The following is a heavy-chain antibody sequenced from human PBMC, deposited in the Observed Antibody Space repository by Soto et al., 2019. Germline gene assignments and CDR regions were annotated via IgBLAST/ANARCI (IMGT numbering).Heavy chain of an antibody. V-gene: IGHV3-30-3*01. CDR2: ISYDGSNK. Sequence: QVQLVESGGGVVQPGRSLRLSCAASGFTFSSYAMHWVRQAPGKGLEWVAVISYDGSNKYYADSVKGRFTISRDNSKNTLYLQTNSLRAEDTAVYYCATEIWFGELKDFDYWGQGTLVTVSS. J-gene: IGHJ4*02. CDR1: GFTFSSYA. CDR3: ATEIWFGELKDFDY. D-gene: IGHD3-10*01.